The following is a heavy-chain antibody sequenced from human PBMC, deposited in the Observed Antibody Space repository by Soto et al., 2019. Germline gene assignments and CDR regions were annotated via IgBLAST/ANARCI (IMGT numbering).Heavy chain of an antibody. V-gene: IGHV4-31*03. Sequence: QVQLQESGPGLVKPSQTLSLTCTVSGGSISSGGYYWSWIRQHPGKGLEWIGYIYYSGSTYYNPSLKSRVAISVETSKNQFSLKLSSVTAADTAVYYCARAPLPHGPAAPAVWGQGTTVTVSS. CDR1: GGSISSGGYY. J-gene: IGHJ6*02. D-gene: IGHD2-2*01. CDR2: IYYSGST. CDR3: ARAPLPHGPAAPAV.